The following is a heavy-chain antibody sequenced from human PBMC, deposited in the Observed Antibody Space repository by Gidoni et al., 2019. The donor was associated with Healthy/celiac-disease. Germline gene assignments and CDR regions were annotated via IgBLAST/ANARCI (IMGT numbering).Heavy chain of an antibody. CDR3: ARGSTTGTPGDWFDP. V-gene: IGHV4-34*01. Sequence: QVQLQQWGAGLLKPSETLSLTCAVYGGSFSGYYWSWIRQPPGKGLEWIGEINHSGSTNYNPSLKSRVTISVDTSKNQFSLKLSSVTAADTAVYYCARGSTTGTPGDWFDPWGQGTLVTVSS. CDR2: INHSGST. J-gene: IGHJ5*02. CDR1: GGSFSGYY. D-gene: IGHD1-1*01.